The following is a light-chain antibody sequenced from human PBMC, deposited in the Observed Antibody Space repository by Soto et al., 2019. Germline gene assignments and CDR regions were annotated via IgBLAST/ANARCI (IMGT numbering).Light chain of an antibody. CDR1: QNINSW. CDR3: QQSYSTPPIT. J-gene: IGKJ5*01. Sequence: DIHMTQSPSTLSASVGDRVTITCRASQNINSWLAWYQQKPGKAPKLLIYEASSLEKGVPARFSGSGSGTDFTLTISSLQPEDFATYYCQQSYSTPPITFGQGTRLEIK. CDR2: EAS. V-gene: IGKV1-39*01.